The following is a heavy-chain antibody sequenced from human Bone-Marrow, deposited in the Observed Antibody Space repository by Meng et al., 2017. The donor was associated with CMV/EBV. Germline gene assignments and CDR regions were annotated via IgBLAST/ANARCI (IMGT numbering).Heavy chain of an antibody. CDR1: GGSFSGYY. D-gene: IGHD1-1*01. J-gene: IGHJ4*02. CDR2: IYHSGST. CDR3: AREPLARRASNFDY. Sequence: SETLSLTCAVYGGSFSGYYWSWIRQPPGKGLEWIGSIYHSGSTYYNPSLKSRVTISVDTSKNQFSLKLSSVTAADTAVYSCAREPLARRASNFDYWGQGTLVTVSS. V-gene: IGHV4-34*01.